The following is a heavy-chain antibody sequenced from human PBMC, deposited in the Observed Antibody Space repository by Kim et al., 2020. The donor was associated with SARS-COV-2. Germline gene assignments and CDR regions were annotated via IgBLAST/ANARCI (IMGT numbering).Heavy chain of an antibody. CDR2: IYYSGST. J-gene: IGHJ3*02. Sequence: SETLSLTCTVSGGSVSSGSYYWSWIRQPPGKGLEWIGYIYYSGSTNYNPSLKSRVTISVDTSKNQFSLKLSSVTAADTAVYYCASDDYGDLDAFDIWGQGTMVTVSS. CDR1: GGSVSSGSYY. V-gene: IGHV4-61*01. D-gene: IGHD4-17*01. CDR3: ASDDYGDLDAFDI.